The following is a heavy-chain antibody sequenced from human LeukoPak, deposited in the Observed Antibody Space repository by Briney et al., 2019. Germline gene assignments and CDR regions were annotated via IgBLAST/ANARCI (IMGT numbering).Heavy chain of an antibody. CDR3: ARPPLAYYYDSSGYYYFDY. CDR2: IIPIFGTA. V-gene: IGHV1-69*13. Sequence: ASVKVSCKASGGTFSSYAISWVRQAPGQGLEWVGGIIPIFGTANYAQKFQDRVTITADESTSTAYMELSSLRSEDTAVFYCARPPLAYYYDSSGYYYFDYWGQGTLVTVSS. J-gene: IGHJ4*02. D-gene: IGHD3-22*01. CDR1: GGTFSSYA.